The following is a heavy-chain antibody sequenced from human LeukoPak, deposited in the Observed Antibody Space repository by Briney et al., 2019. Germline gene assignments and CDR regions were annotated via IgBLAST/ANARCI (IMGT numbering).Heavy chain of an antibody. Sequence: GGSLRLSCAASGFTFSSHWMSWVRQAPGKGLEWVSSISSSSSYIYYADSVKGRFTISRDNAKNSLYLQMNSLRAEDTAVYYCARGYCSSTSCYAFDIWGQGTMVTVSS. CDR2: ISSSSSYI. CDR1: GFTFSSHW. V-gene: IGHV3-21*01. J-gene: IGHJ3*02. CDR3: ARGYCSSTSCYAFDI. D-gene: IGHD2-2*01.